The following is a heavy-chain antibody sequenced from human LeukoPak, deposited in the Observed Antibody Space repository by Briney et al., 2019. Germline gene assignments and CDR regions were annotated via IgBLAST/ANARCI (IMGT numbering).Heavy chain of an antibody. CDR3: ARAGDSGWYDYYYYYMDV. CDR2: ISSSSSYI. Sequence: GGSLRLSCAASGFTFSSYSMNWVRQAPGKGLEWVSSISSSSSYIYYADSVKGRFTISRDNAKNSLYLQMNSLRAEDTAVYYCARAGDSGWYDYYYYYMDVWGKGTTVTVSS. V-gene: IGHV3-21*01. J-gene: IGHJ6*03. D-gene: IGHD6-19*01. CDR1: GFTFSSYS.